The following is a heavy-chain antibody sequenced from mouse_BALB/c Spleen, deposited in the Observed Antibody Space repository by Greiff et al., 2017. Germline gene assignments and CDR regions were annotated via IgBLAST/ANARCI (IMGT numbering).Heavy chain of an antibody. V-gene: IGHV3-2*02. D-gene: IGHD2-1*01. CDR2: ISYSGST. J-gene: IGHJ2*01. Sequence: EVQLQESGPGLVKPSQSLSLTCTVTGYSITSDYAWNWIRQFPGNKLEWMGYISYSGSTSYNPSLKSRISITRDTSKNQFFLQLNSVTTEDTATYYCARDGNYDYFDYWGQGTTLTVSS. CDR1: GYSITSDYA. CDR3: ARDGNYDYFDY.